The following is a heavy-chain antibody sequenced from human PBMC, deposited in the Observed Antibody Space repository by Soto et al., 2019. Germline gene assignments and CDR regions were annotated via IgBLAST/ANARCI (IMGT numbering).Heavy chain of an antibody. CDR3: ARDLAVVAVAVLIDY. CDR1: GYTFTSYG. CDR2: ISAYNGNT. V-gene: IGHV1-18*01. Sequence: ASVKVSCKASGYTFTSYGISWVRQAPGQGLEWMGWISAYNGNTNYAQKLQGRVTMTTDTSTSTAYMELRSLRSDDTAVYYCARDLAVVAVAVLIDYWGQGTLVTVSS. J-gene: IGHJ4*02. D-gene: IGHD6-19*01.